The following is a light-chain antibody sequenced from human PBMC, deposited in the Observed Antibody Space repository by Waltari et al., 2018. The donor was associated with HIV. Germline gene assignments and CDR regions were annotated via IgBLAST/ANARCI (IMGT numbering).Light chain of an antibody. CDR3: CSYAGSYDFDVV. J-gene: IGLJ2*01. CDR2: DVT. Sequence: QSALTQPRSVSGSLGQSVTISCTVISSDVGGYNYVSWYQQHPGKAPKLLIFDVTKRRSGGPDRFSGSKSGDTASLTISGRQSEDEADYYCCSYAGSYDFDVVFGGGTNLTVL. CDR1: SSDVGGYNY. V-gene: IGLV2-11*01.